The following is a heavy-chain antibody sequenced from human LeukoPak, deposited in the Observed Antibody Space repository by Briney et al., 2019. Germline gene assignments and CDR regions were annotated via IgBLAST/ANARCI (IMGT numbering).Heavy chain of an antibody. CDR3: ARDPYSGNYGNYYYYYMDV. D-gene: IGHD1-26*01. CDR1: GFTFSSYS. J-gene: IGHJ6*03. V-gene: IGHV3-21*01. Sequence: GGSLRLSCAASGFTFSSYSMNWVRQAPGRALEWVSSITSSGTYVFYADSVKGRFTISRDNAKNSLYLQMNSLGPEDTAVYYCARDPYSGNYGNYYYYYMDVWGKGTTVTISS. CDR2: ITSSGTYV.